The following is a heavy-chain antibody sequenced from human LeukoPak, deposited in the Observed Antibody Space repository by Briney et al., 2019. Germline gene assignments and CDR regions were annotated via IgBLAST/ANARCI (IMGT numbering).Heavy chain of an antibody. V-gene: IGHV3-20*04. D-gene: IGHD2-21*02. CDR2: INWNGGST. J-gene: IGHJ6*03. CDR3: ARESIVVVTGVLGYMDV. Sequence: GGSLRLSCAASGFTFDDYGMSWVRQAPGKGLEWVSGINWNGGSTGYADSVKGRFTISRDNAKNSLYLQMNSPRAEDTALYYCARESIVVVTGVLGYMDVWGKGTTVTVSS. CDR1: GFTFDDYG.